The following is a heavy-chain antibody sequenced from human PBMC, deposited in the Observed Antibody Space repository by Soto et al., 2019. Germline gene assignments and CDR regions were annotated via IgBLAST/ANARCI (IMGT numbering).Heavy chain of an antibody. D-gene: IGHD1-1*01. Sequence: QVRLVESGGGVAQPGRSVRLSCAASGFTFNRYAMDWVRQAPGKGLEWVAVVSFDGNNKYYADSVRGRFTISRDNSKNTVYLQISSLRLEDTAVYYCAKDPSDSSPDLEHWGQGTLVTVSS. V-gene: IGHV3-30*18. CDR3: AKDPSDSSPDLEH. CDR2: VSFDGNNK. CDR1: GFTFNRYA. J-gene: IGHJ1*01.